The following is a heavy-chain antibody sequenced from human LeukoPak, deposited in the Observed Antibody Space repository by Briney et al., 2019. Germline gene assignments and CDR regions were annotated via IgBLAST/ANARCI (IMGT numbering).Heavy chain of an antibody. Sequence: SETLSLTCAVYGGSFSDYYWSWIRQPAGKGLEWIGRIYTSGSTNYNPSLKSRVTMSVDTSKNQFSLKLSSVTAADTAVYYCARHGYYDYVWGSYRLNWFDPWGQGTLVTVSS. D-gene: IGHD3-16*02. CDR1: GGSFSDYY. V-gene: IGHV4-59*10. CDR2: IYTSGST. J-gene: IGHJ5*02. CDR3: ARHGYYDYVWGSYRLNWFDP.